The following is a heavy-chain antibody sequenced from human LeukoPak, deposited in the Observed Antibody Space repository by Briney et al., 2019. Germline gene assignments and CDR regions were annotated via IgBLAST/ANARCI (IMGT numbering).Heavy chain of an antibody. CDR2: ISYGGSNK. CDR1: GFTFSSYG. J-gene: IGHJ4*02. Sequence: GRSLRLSCAASGFTFSSYGMRWVRQAPGKGLEWLAVISYGGSNKYYADSVKGRFTISRDNSKNTLYLQMNSLSAEDTAVYYCAKVSIQTYFDYWGQGTLVTVSS. D-gene: IGHD1-1*01. V-gene: IGHV3-30*18. CDR3: AKVSIQTYFDY.